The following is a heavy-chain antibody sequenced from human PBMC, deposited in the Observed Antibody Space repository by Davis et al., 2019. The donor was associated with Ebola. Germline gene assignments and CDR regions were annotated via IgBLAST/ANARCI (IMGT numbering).Heavy chain of an antibody. CDR3: AKDTSNVWFDV. V-gene: IGHV3-23*01. Sequence: GESLKISCEASGFTFSSFAMNWVRQAPGKGLMWVSAISTSGAYTYYADSVKGRFTISRDNSKNTLHLQMNSLRVEDTAIYYCAKDTSNVWFDVWGQGTMVTVSS. CDR1: GFTFSSFA. D-gene: IGHD6-19*01. CDR2: ISTSGAYT. J-gene: IGHJ3*01.